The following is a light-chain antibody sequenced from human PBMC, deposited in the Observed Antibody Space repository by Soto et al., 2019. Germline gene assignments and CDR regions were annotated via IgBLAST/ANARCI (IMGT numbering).Light chain of an antibody. CDR1: QSVSSSY. V-gene: IGKV3-20*01. Sequence: EIVFTQSPGTLSLSPGERATLSCRASQSVSSSYLAWYQQKPGQAPRLLIYGASSRATGIPDRFSGGGSGTDFTLTISRLEPEDFAVYYCQQFSSYPLTVGGGTKVDIK. J-gene: IGKJ4*01. CDR3: QQFSSYPLT. CDR2: GAS.